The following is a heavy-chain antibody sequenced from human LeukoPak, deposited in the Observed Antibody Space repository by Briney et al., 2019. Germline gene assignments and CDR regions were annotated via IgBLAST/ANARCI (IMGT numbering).Heavy chain of an antibody. D-gene: IGHD3-22*01. CDR3: AGLVSYYDSSGYYYYYYYYYMDV. V-gene: IGHV4-38-2*01. J-gene: IGHJ6*03. CDR1: GYSISSGYY. CDR2: IYHSGST. Sequence: SETLSLTCAVSGYSISSGYYWGWIRQPPGKGREWSGSIYHSGSTYYNPSLKSRVTISVAPSKHQFSLKLSSVTAADTAVYYCAGLVSYYDSSGYYYYYYYYYMDVWGKGTTVTVSS.